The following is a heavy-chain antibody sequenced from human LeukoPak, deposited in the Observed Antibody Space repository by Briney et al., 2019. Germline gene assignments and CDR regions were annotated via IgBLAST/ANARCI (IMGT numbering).Heavy chain of an antibody. CDR2: IDPGDSFT. V-gene: IGHV5-10-1*01. CDR3: ARDGGGVSSWVSH. CDR1: GFRFSSYW. D-gene: IGHD2-8*02. Sequence: GEALKISCKGSGFRFSSYWISWVRQMSGKGVEWMGRIDPGDSFTNYRPSLEGRVTISDDKSLSTVYLQWSSLKASDTAIYYCARDGGGVSSWVSHWGQGTLVTVSS. J-gene: IGHJ4*02.